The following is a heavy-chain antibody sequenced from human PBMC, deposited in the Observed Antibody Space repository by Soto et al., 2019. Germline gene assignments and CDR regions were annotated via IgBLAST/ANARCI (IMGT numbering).Heavy chain of an antibody. J-gene: IGHJ6*03. Sequence: DVQLVESGGVVVQPGGSLRLSCAASGFTFDDYTMHWVRQAPGKGLEWVSLISWDGGSTYYADSVKGRFTISRDNSKNSLYLQMNSLRTEDTALYYCAKDPVLDYYYYMDVWGKGTTVTVSS. CDR3: AKDPVLDYYYYMDV. V-gene: IGHV3-43*01. CDR1: GFTFDDYT. CDR2: ISWDGGST.